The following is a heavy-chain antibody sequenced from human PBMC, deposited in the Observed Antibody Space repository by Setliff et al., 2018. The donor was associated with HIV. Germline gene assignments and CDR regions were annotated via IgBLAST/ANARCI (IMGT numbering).Heavy chain of an antibody. J-gene: IGHJ5*01. CDR3: VRHVWSDDFLVPGWFDS. Sequence: LFLTCTVSGGSIIDSRYFWGLIRQPPGKGLEWIGSVYYSGITYYSSSLKSRVTVSVDTSRIQFSLKLTSVTAADTAVYKCVRHVWSDDFLVPGWFDSWSQGTLVTVSS. CDR2: VYYSGIT. V-gene: IGHV4-39*01. D-gene: IGHD3-3*01. CDR1: GGSIIDSRYF.